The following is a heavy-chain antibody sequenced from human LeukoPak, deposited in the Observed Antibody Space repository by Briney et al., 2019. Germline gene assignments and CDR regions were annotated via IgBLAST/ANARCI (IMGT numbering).Heavy chain of an antibody. Sequence: GESLKISCKGSGYSFTSYWIGWVRQMPGKGLEWMGIIYPGDSDTRYRPSFQGQVTISADKSISTAYLQWSSLKASDTAMYYCARGHCSSTSCYRGGVWVDYWGQGTLVTVSS. D-gene: IGHD2-2*02. CDR3: ARGHCSSTSCYRGGVWVDY. J-gene: IGHJ4*02. V-gene: IGHV5-51*01. CDR1: GYSFTSYW. CDR2: IYPGDSDT.